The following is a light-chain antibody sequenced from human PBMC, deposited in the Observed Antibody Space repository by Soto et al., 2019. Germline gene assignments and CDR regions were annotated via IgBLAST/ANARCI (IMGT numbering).Light chain of an antibody. V-gene: IGLV2-23*02. CDR1: SSDVGSYNH. Sequence: QSALTQPASVSGSPGQSITISCTGTSSDVGSYNHVSWYQQHPGKAPKLMIYEVSKRPSGVSNRFSGSKSGNTASLTISGLQAEDEADYYCCSYAGSSTPVIFGTGTKLTVL. CDR3: CSYAGSSTPVI. J-gene: IGLJ1*01. CDR2: EVS.